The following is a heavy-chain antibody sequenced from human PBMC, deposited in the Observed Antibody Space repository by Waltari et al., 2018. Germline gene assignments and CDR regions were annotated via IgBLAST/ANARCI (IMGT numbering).Heavy chain of an antibody. J-gene: IGHJ4*02. Sequence: EVQLMESGGGLVQPGGSLRLSCAASGFTFSRYWMSWVRQAPGKGLEWVANIKQDGSEKYYVDSVKGRFTISRDNAKNSLYLQMNSLRAEDTAVYYCASSNYGDYEHYWGQGTLVTVSS. CDR2: IKQDGSEK. CDR3: ASSNYGDYEHY. V-gene: IGHV3-7*01. D-gene: IGHD4-17*01. CDR1: GFTFSRYW.